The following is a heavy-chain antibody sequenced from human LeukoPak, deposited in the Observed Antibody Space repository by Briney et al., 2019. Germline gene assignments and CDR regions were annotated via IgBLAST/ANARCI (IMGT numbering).Heavy chain of an antibody. CDR1: GFIFGSYV. D-gene: IGHD7-27*01. V-gene: IGHV3-64*01. J-gene: IGHJ3*02. Sequence: GGSLRLSCAASGFIFGSYVMHWVRQAPGKGLEYVSAISSTGGSTYYANSVKGGFTISRDNSKNTLYLQMGRLRAEDMAVYYCARVVLGIWNDFDIWGQGTTVTVSS. CDR3: ARVVLGIWNDFDI. CDR2: ISSTGGST.